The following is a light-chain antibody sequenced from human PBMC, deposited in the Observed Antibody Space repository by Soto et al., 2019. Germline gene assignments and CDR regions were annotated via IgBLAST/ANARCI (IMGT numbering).Light chain of an antibody. Sequence: EIVLTQSPATLSLSPGERATLSCRASKSVSSFVAWYQQRPGQPPRLLIYDVSKRATGSPTRFSGSGSGTDFNLTISSLEPEDFAVYYCQQRINWPLTFGGGTKVEIK. CDR2: DVS. V-gene: IGKV3-11*01. CDR1: KSVSSF. J-gene: IGKJ4*01. CDR3: QQRINWPLT.